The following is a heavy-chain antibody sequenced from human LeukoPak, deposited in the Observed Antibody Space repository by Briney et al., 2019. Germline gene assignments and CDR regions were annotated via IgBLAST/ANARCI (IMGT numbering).Heavy chain of an antibody. CDR2: IIPIFGTA. CDR3: AMTYYYGSGSSFDY. J-gene: IGHJ4*02. CDR1: GGTFSSYA. D-gene: IGHD3-10*01. V-gene: IGHV1-69*13. Sequence: GASVKVSCKAPGGTFSSYAISWVRQAPGQGLEWMGGIIPIFGTANYAQKFQGRVTITADESTSTAYMELSSLRSEDTAVYYCAMTYYYGSGSSFDYWGQGTLVTVSS.